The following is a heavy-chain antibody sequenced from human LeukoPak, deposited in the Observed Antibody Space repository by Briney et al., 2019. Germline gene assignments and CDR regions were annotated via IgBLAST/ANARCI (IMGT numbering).Heavy chain of an antibody. D-gene: IGHD4-11*01. CDR3: ARVYSKLGYYYYYMDV. CDR1: GGSISSGSYY. CDR2: IYTSGST. J-gene: IGHJ6*03. Sequence: SETLSLTCTVSGGSISSGSYYWSWIRQPAGKGLEWIGRIYTSGSTNYNPSLKSRVTISVDTSKNQFSLKLSSVTAADTAVYYCARVYSKLGYYYYYMDVWGKGATVTVSS. V-gene: IGHV4-61*02.